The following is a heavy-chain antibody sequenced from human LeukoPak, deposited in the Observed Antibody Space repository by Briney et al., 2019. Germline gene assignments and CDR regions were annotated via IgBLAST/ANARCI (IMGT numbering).Heavy chain of an antibody. V-gene: IGHV4-39*07. CDR3: ARLCTHAECYFDY. CDR2: IYYSGST. D-gene: IGHD3-3*01. CDR1: GGSISSSSYY. J-gene: IGHJ4*02. Sequence: SETLSLTCTVSGGSISSSSYYWGWIRQPPGKGLEWIGSIYYSGSTYYNPSLKSRVAISVDTSKTQFSLKLSSVTAADTAVYYCARLCTHAECYFDYWGQGTLVTVSS.